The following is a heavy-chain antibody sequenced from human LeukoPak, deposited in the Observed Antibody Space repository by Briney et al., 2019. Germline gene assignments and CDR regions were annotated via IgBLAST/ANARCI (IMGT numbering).Heavy chain of an antibody. CDR3: ASLYGSGKRWVDP. J-gene: IGHJ5*02. D-gene: IGHD3-10*01. CDR1: GFTFSDHY. Sequence: PGGSLRLSCAASGFTFSDHYMDWVRQAPGKGLEWVGRTRNKANSYTTEYAASVKGRFTISRDDSKNSLYLQMNSLKTEDTAVYYCASLYGSGKRWVDPWGQGTLVTVPS. CDR2: TRNKANSYTT. V-gene: IGHV3-72*01.